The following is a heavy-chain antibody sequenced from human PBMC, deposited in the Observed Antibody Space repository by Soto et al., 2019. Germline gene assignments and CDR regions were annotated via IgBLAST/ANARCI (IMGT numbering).Heavy chain of an antibody. CDR1: GYTFTSYD. Sequence: QVQLVQSGAEVKKPGASVKVSCKASGYTFTSYDINWVRQATGQGLEWMGWMNPNSGNTGYAQKFQGRVTMTRNTSISTAYMELSSLRSEDTAVYYCARGTTVTTRYYYYHMDVWGKGTTVTVSS. D-gene: IGHD4-4*01. J-gene: IGHJ6*03. CDR2: MNPNSGNT. CDR3: ARGTTVTTRYYYYHMDV. V-gene: IGHV1-8*01.